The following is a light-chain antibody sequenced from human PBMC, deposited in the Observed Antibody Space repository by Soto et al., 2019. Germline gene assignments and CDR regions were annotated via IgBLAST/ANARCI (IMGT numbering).Light chain of an antibody. J-gene: IGKJ2*01. CDR3: QQYNNWPPMYT. V-gene: IGKV3-15*01. Sequence: EIVMTQSPVILSVSPGEGATLSCRVSQSISSNLAWYQQQPGQAPRLLIYGASTRATGIPARFSGAGSGTEFTLTISSLQSEDFAVYYCQQYNNWPPMYTFGQGTKLEIK. CDR2: GAS. CDR1: QSISSN.